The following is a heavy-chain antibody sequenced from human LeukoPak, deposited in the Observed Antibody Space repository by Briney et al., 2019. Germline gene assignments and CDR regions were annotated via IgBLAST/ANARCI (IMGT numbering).Heavy chain of an antibody. CDR3: ARDGGPMVVTASNWFDP. V-gene: IGHV3-30-3*01. CDR2: ISYDGSNK. CDR1: GFTFSSYA. D-gene: IGHD2-21*02. J-gene: IGHJ5*02. Sequence: GGSLRLSCAASGFTFSSYAMHWVRQAPGKGLEWVAVISYDGSNKYYADSVKGRFTISRDNSKNTLYLQMNSLRAEDTAVYYCARDGGPMVVTASNWFDPWGQGTLVTVSS.